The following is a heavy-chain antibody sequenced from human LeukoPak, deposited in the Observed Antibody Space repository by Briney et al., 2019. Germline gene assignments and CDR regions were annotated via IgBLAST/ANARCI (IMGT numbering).Heavy chain of an antibody. V-gene: IGHV3-33*01. CDR1: GFTFSSYG. CDR3: AMGPYYYDSSGYYY. CDR2: IWYDGGNK. Sequence: GRSLRLSCAASGFTFSSYGMHWVRQAPGKGLEWVAVIWYDGGNKYYADSVKGRFTISRDNSKKTLYLQMNSLRAEDTAVYYCAMGPYYYDSSGYYYWGQGTLVTVSS. J-gene: IGHJ4*02. D-gene: IGHD3-22*01.